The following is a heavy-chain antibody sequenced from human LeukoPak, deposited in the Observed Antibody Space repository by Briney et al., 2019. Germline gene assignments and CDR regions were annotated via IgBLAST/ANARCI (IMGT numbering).Heavy chain of an antibody. J-gene: IGHJ4*02. V-gene: IGHV3-30-3*01. Sequence: PGGSLRLSCAASGFTFSNYAMHWVRQAPGKGLEWVAVISYDGSNKYYADSVKGQFTIYRDNSKNTFYLEMNSLSAEDTAVYYCARSRGATGYYWVDYWGEGTLVTVSS. CDR1: GFTFSNYA. CDR2: ISYDGSNK. CDR3: ARSRGATGYYWVDY. D-gene: IGHD3-22*01.